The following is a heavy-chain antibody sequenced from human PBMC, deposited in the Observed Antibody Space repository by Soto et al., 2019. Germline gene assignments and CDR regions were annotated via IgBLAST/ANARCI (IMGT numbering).Heavy chain of an antibody. CDR3: ARESNWREVGA. D-gene: IGHD3-16*01. Sequence: EVQLVESGGGLVQPGGSLRLSCAASGFAFSDYSMNWVRQAPGQGLEWVSNIGRGSGSGTLYYADSVTGRFTISRDNAKNSVFLQMNSLRDEDTAVYYCARESNWREVGAWGQGTLVTVSS. J-gene: IGHJ5*02. CDR1: GFAFSDYS. CDR2: IGRGSGSGTL. V-gene: IGHV3-48*02.